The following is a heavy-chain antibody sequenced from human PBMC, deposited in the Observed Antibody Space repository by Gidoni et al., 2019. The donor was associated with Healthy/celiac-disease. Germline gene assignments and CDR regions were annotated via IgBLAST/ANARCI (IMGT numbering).Heavy chain of an antibody. CDR3: ARDKYSSSSGTYYYYYYMDV. V-gene: IGHV3-30-3*01. CDR2: ISYDGSNK. D-gene: IGHD6-6*01. CDR1: GFTFSSYA. Sequence: QVQLVESGGGVVQPGRSLRLSCAASGFTFSSYAMHWVRQAPGKGLEWVAVISYDGSNKYYADSVKGRFTISRDNSKNTLYLQMNSLRAEDTAVYYCARDKYSSSSGTYYYYYYMDVWGKGTTVTVSS. J-gene: IGHJ6*03.